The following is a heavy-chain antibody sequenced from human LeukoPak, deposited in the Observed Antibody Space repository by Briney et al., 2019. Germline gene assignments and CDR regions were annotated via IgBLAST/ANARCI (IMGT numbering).Heavy chain of an antibody. CDR2: IYYSGST. Sequence: SETLSLTCTVSGCSISSYYWSWVRQPPGKGLEWIGYIYYSGSTNYNPSLKSRVTISVDTSKNQFSLKLSSVTAADTAVYYCARVAYYDSSGCYIESTRWFDPWGQGTLVTVSS. CDR1: GCSISSYY. J-gene: IGHJ5*02. D-gene: IGHD3-22*01. V-gene: IGHV4-59*12. CDR3: ARVAYYDSSGCYIESTRWFDP.